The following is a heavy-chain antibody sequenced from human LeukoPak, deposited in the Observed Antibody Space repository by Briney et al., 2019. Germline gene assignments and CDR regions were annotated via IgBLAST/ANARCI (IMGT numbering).Heavy chain of an antibody. J-gene: IGHJ4*02. Sequence: GGSLRLPCAASGFTFSSYGMHWVRQAPGKGLEWVAFIRYDGSDKYYAESVKGRFTISRDNSKNTLYLQMNSLRAEDTAVYYCAKRNGSYYYFDYWGQGTMVTVSS. CDR3: AKRNGSYYYFDY. V-gene: IGHV3-30*02. D-gene: IGHD1-26*01. CDR1: GFTFSSYG. CDR2: IRYDGSDK.